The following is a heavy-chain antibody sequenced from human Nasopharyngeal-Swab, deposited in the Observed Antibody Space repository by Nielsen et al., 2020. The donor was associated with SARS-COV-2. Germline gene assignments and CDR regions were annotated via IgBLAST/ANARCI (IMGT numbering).Heavy chain of an antibody. Sequence: GGSLRLSCEASGFTFSSYSMNWVRQAPGKGLEWVSSISSSSYIYYADSVRGRFTISRDNAKNSLYLQMNSLRAEDTAVYYCARDGSLYSSGWYISGLDIWGQGTIVTVSS. V-gene: IGHV3-21*01. J-gene: IGHJ3*02. CDR3: ARDGSLYSSGWYISGLDI. CDR2: ISSSSYI. D-gene: IGHD6-19*01. CDR1: GFTFSSYS.